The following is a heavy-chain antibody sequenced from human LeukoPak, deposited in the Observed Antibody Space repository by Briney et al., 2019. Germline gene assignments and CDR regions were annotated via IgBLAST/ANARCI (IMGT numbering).Heavy chain of an antibody. CDR3: ADLGYTD. V-gene: IGHV3-7*01. CDR2: IRGDGNYK. CDR1: GFTFTNAW. Sequence: PGGSLRLSRSASGFTFTNAWMSWVRQAPGKGLEWVATIRGDGNYKHYVDSVRGRFTISRDNAKSSVYLEMNTLRVEDTAVYYCADLGYTDLGQGTPVTVSS. D-gene: IGHD5-24*01. J-gene: IGHJ4*02.